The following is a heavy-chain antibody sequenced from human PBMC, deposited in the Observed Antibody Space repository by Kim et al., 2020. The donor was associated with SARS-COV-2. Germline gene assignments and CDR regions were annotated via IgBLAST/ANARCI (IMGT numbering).Heavy chain of an antibody. Sequence: SETLSLTCTVSGGSISSSSYYWGWIRQPPGKGLEWIGSIYYSGSTYYNPSLKSRVTISVDTSKNQFSLKLSSVTAADTAVYSCATFDGYSGYDTDYWGQGTLVTISS. V-gene: IGHV4-39*01. CDR1: GGSISSSSYY. CDR3: ATFDGYSGYDTDY. D-gene: IGHD5-12*01. J-gene: IGHJ4*02. CDR2: IYYSGST.